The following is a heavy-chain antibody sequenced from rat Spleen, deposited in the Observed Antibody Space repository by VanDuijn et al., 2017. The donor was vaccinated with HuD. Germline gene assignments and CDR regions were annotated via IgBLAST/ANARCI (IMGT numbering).Heavy chain of an antibody. CDR1: GFTFSNYY. Sequence: EVQLVESGGGLVQPGRSLKLSCAASGFTFSNYYMAWVRQAPTKGLEWVASLTNSGGSTYYRDSVKGRFTISRDNAKSTLYLQMDSLRSEDTATYYCTRYYGYNNWFAYWGQGTLVTVSS. V-gene: IGHV5S23*01. D-gene: IGHD1-9*01. CDR2: LTNSGGST. CDR3: TRYYGYNNWFAY. J-gene: IGHJ3*01.